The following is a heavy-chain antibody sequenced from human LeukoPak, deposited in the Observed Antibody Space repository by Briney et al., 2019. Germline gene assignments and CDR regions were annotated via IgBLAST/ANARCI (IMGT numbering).Heavy chain of an antibody. D-gene: IGHD2-2*01. V-gene: IGHV1-2*02. J-gene: IGHJ6*03. Sequence: GASVKVSCKASGYTFTGYYMHWVRQAPGQGLEWMGWINPNSGGTNYAQKFQGRVTMTRDTSISTAHMELSRLRSDDTAVYYCAREPIVVVPAASGRYYYYYMDVWGKGTTVTISS. CDR1: GYTFTGYY. CDR3: AREPIVVVPAASGRYYYYYMDV. CDR2: INPNSGGT.